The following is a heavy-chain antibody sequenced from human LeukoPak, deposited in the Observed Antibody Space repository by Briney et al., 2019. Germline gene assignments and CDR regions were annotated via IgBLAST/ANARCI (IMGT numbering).Heavy chain of an antibody. V-gene: IGHV4-59*01. Sequence: SETLSLTCTVSGGSISSYYWSWIRQPPGKGLEWIGYIYYSGSTNYNPSLKSRVTISVDTSKNQFSLKLSSVTAADTAVYYCARVHSSSWSRYYYYYMDVWGKGTTVTVSS. D-gene: IGHD6-13*01. CDR1: GGSISSYY. CDR3: ARVHSSSWSRYYYYYMDV. CDR2: IYYSGST. J-gene: IGHJ6*03.